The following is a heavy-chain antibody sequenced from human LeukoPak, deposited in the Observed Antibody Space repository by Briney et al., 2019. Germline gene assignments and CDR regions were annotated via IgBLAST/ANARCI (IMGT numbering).Heavy chain of an antibody. J-gene: IGHJ4*02. Sequence: SETLSLTCTVSGGSISSYPSSWIRQPPEKGLEWIGYIFYSGSTIYNPSLKSRVTISIDTSKNQCSLKLTSVTAADTTVYYCASYHGSGSYRFDYWGQGALVTVSS. CDR1: GGSISSYP. V-gene: IGHV4-59*01. CDR3: ASYHGSGSYRFDY. D-gene: IGHD3-10*01. CDR2: IFYSGST.